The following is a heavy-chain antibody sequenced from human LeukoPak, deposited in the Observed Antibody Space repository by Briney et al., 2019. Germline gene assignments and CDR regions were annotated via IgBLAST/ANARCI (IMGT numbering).Heavy chain of an antibody. CDR1: GFTFSSYA. J-gene: IGHJ6*04. D-gene: IGHD1-1*01. CDR2: ISYDGSDK. CDR3: AKPHDRPGV. V-gene: IGHV3-30*04. Sequence: PGGSLRLSCAASGFTFSSYAMHWVRQAPGKGLEWVAVISYDGSDKYYADSVKGRFTISRDNSKNTLYLQMNSLRAEDTAVYYCAKPHDRPGVWGKGTTVTVSS.